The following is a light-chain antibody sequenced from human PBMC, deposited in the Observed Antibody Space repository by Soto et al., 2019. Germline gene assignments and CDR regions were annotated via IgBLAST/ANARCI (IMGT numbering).Light chain of an antibody. CDR2: GAS. J-gene: IGKJ4*01. V-gene: IGKV3-20*01. Sequence: EIVLTQSPGTLSLSPGERATLSCRASQSVSSSYLAWYQQKPGRAPRLLIYGASSRATGIPDRFSGSGSGTDFTLTISRLEPEDFAVYYCQQYGSSPLTFGGGTKMEIK. CDR3: QQYGSSPLT. CDR1: QSVSSSY.